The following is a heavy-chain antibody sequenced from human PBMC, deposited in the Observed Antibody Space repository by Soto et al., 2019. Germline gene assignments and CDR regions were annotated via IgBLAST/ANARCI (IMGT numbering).Heavy chain of an antibody. Sequence: GGSLRLSCAASGFTFSSYAMHWVRQAPGKGLEWVAVISYDGSNKYYADSVKGRFTISRDNSKNTLYLQMNSLGAEDTAVYYCASFRRKYYYGMDVWGQGTTVTVSS. CDR1: GFTFSSYA. CDR3: ASFRRKYYYGMDV. V-gene: IGHV3-30-3*01. CDR2: ISYDGSNK. J-gene: IGHJ6*02.